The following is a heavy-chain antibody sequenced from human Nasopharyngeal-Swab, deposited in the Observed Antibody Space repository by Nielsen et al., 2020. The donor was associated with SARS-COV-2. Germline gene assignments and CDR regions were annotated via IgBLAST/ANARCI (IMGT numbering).Heavy chain of an antibody. D-gene: IGHD4-23*01. Sequence: ASVKVSCKVSGYTLTELSMHWVRQAPGKGLEWMGGFDPEDGETIHAQKFQGRVTMTEDTSTDTAYMELSSLRSEDTAVYYCATAPPMVVTPPWWFDPWGQGTLVTVSS. CDR2: FDPEDGET. CDR1: GYTLTELS. V-gene: IGHV1-24*01. CDR3: ATAPPMVVTPPWWFDP. J-gene: IGHJ5*02.